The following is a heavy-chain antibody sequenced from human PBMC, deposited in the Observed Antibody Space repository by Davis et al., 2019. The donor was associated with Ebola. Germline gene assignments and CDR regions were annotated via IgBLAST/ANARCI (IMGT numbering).Heavy chain of an antibody. V-gene: IGHV3-73*01. CDR1: GFTFSGSA. CDR3: TRQDGVEDY. Sequence: PGGSLRLSCAASGFTFSGSAMHWVRQASGKGLEWVGRIRSKANSYATAYAASVKGRFTISRDDSKNTAYLQMNSLETEDTAVYYCTRQDGVEDYWGQGTLVTVSS. CDR2: IRSKANSYAT. D-gene: IGHD4-17*01. J-gene: IGHJ4*02.